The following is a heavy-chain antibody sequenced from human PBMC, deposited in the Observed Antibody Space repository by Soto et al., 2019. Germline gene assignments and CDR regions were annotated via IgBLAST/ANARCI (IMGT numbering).Heavy chain of an antibody. CDR1: GLTFSSYA. J-gene: IGHJ4*02. V-gene: IGHV3-23*01. Sequence: GGSLRLSCAASGLTFSSYAMSWVRQAPGKGLEWVSAISSSSSSIYYADSVKGRFTISRDNAKNTLYLQMNSLRAEDTAVYYCARVNSSGWCPFDYWGRGTLVTVSS. CDR2: ISSSSSSI. CDR3: ARVNSSGWCPFDY. D-gene: IGHD6-19*01.